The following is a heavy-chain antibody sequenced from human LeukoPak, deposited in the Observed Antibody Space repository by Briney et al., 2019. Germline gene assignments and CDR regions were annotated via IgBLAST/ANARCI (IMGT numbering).Heavy chain of an antibody. CDR1: GGSISSGSYY. CDR3: ARASRDYYGSGSYFDVFDY. J-gene: IGHJ4*02. Sequence: SETLSLTCTVSGGSISSGSYYWSWIRQPAGKGLEWIGRIYTSGSTNYNPSLKSRVTISVDTSKNQFSLKLSSVTAADTAVYYCARASRDYYGSGSYFDVFDYWGQGTLVTVSS. V-gene: IGHV4-61*02. CDR2: IYTSGST. D-gene: IGHD3-10*01.